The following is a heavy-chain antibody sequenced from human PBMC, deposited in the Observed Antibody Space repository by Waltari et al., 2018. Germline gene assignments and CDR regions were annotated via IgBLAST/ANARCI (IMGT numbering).Heavy chain of an antibody. J-gene: IGHJ4*02. CDR3: GSDLTGVQDF. V-gene: IGHV3-74*01. Sequence: EVQLVESGGGLVQPGGSLSLSCSASGFTFSNYLMHWVRQAPGKGLVWVSRSDTDGMTTDYADSVKGRFIISRDNARNTLYLQMNSLRAEDTAIYYCGSDLTGVQDFWGPGTLVTVSS. D-gene: IGHD2-8*02. CDR2: SDTDGMTT. CDR1: GFTFSNYL.